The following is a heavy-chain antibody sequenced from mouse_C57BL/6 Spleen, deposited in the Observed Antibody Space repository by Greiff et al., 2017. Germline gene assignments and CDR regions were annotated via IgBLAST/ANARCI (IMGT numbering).Heavy chain of an antibody. V-gene: IGHV1-15*01. CDR1: GYTFTDYE. D-gene: IGHD1-1*01. Sequence: VQLQQSGAELVRPGASVTLSCKASGYTFTDYEMHWVKQTPVHGLEWIGAIDPETGGTAYNQKFKGKAILTADKSSSTAYMELRSLTSEDSAVYYCTRGGGMCWYFDVWGTGTTVTVSS. J-gene: IGHJ1*03. CDR3: TRGGGMCWYFDV. CDR2: IDPETGGT.